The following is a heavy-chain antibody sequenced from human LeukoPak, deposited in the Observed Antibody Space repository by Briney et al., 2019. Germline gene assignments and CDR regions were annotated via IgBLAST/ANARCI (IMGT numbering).Heavy chain of an antibody. CDR2: ISSSSSYI. CDR1: GFTFSSYS. J-gene: IGHJ5*02. V-gene: IGHV3-21*01. Sequence: GGSLRLSCAASGFTFSSYSMNWVRQAPGKGLEWVSSISSSSSYIYYADSVKGRFTISRDNAKKLLDLQMNSLRAEDTAVYYCAKMVTATMRNWFDPWGHGTQVTVSS. D-gene: IGHD2-21*02. CDR3: AKMVTATMRNWFDP.